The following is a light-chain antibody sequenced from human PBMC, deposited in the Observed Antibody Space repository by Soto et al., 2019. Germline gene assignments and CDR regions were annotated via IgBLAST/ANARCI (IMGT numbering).Light chain of an antibody. V-gene: IGLV3-1*01. Sequence: SYELTQPPSVSVSPGQTASITCSGDKLGDKYACWYQQKPGQSPVLVIYQDSKRPSGIPERFSGSNSGNTATLTISGTQAMDEADYYFQAWDSSICVFGTGTKVTVL. CDR1: KLGDKY. CDR3: QAWDSSICV. J-gene: IGLJ1*01. CDR2: QDS.